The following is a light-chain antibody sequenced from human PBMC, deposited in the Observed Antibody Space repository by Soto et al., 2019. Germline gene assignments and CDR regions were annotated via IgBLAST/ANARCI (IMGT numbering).Light chain of an antibody. J-gene: IGKJ5*01. CDR2: KSS. CDR3: QQLFDSPIT. V-gene: IGKV2-24*01. CDR1: QSLVHIDGNTY. Sequence: DIVMTQTPLSSPVTLGQPASISCRSSQSLVHIDGNTYLSWLQQRPGQPPRLLIYKSSNRFSGVPDRFSGSGAGTEFSLTITSLQPEDFATYYCQQLFDSPITFGQGTRLEI.